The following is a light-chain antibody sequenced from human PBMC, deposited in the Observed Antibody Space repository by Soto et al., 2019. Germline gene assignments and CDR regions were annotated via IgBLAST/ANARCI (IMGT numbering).Light chain of an antibody. CDR2: DAS. Sequence: EIVLTQSPGTLSLSPGERVTLSCRASQSVDSSYLAWYQQKPGQAPRLLIYDASSRASGIPDRFTGRGSGTDSTLTISRLEPEDFAVYYCQQYYGSPRTFGQGTKVEIK. CDR1: QSVDSSY. V-gene: IGKV3-20*01. J-gene: IGKJ1*01. CDR3: QQYYGSPRT.